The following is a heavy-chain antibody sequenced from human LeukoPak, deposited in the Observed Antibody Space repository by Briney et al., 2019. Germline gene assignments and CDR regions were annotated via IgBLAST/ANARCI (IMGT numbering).Heavy chain of an antibody. Sequence: ASVKVSCKASGGTFSSYAISWVRQAPGQGLEWMGRIIPILGVANYAQKFQGRVTITADKSTSTAYMELSSLRSEDTAVYYCARVGITMHYYYYRMDVWGQGTTVTVSS. CDR2: IIPILGVA. CDR1: GGTFSSYA. V-gene: IGHV1-69*04. D-gene: IGHD3-10*01. J-gene: IGHJ6*02. CDR3: ARVGITMHYYYYRMDV.